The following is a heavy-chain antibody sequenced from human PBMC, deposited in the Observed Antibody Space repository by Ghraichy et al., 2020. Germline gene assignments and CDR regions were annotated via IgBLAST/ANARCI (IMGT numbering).Heavy chain of an antibody. V-gene: IGHV3-74*01. D-gene: IGHD3-10*01. CDR3: AREWADSGINFGYYYYGMDV. Sequence: SCAASGFTFSSYWLHWVPHVAGKGLVWVSRINRDGSSTDYADSVKGRFTISRDNTKKTVYLQMNSLRAEDTAVYYCAREWADSGINFGYYYYGMDVWGQGTTVSVSS. CDR1: GFTFSSYW. J-gene: IGHJ6*02. CDR2: INRDGSST.